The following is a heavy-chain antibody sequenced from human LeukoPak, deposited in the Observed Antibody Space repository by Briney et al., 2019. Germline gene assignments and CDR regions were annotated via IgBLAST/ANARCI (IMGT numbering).Heavy chain of an antibody. CDR1: GYTFTSYG. V-gene: IGHV1-18*01. Sequence: ASVKVSCKASGYTFTSYGISWVRQAPAQGLEWMGWISVYNGNTNYAQKLQGRVTMTTDTSTNTAYMELRSLSSDDTAVYYCASDHLSIASTGTRYWGQGTLVTVSS. D-gene: IGHD6-13*01. CDR2: ISVYNGNT. J-gene: IGHJ4*02. CDR3: ASDHLSIASTGTRY.